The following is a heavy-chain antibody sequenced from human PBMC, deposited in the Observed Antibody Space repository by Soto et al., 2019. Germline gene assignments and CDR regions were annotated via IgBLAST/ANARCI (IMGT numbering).Heavy chain of an antibody. J-gene: IGHJ4*02. CDR1: GGSISNYY. CDR2: IYYSGST. Sequence: TSETLSLTCTVSGGSISNYYWSWIRQPPGKGLEYIGYIYYSGSTNYNPSLKSRVTISVDTSKNQFSLKLSSVTAADTAVHYCASSIAVAGKFDYWGQGTRVTVSS. V-gene: IGHV4-59*12. CDR3: ASSIAVAGKFDY. D-gene: IGHD6-19*01.